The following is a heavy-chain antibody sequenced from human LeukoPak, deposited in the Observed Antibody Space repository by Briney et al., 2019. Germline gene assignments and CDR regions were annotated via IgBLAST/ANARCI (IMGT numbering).Heavy chain of an antibody. CDR3: ARGFDYVWGSHRALGY. Sequence: PSETLSLTCTVSGGSISSYYWSWSRQPPGKGLEWIGYIYYSGSTNYNPSLKSRVTISVDTSKNQFSLRLSSVTAADTAVYYCARGFDYVWGSHRALGYWGQGTLVTVSS. D-gene: IGHD3-16*02. CDR1: GGSISSYY. J-gene: IGHJ4*02. V-gene: IGHV4-59*01. CDR2: IYYSGST.